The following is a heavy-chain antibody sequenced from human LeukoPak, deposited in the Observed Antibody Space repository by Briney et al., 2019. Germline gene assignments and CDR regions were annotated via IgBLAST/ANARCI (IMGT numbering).Heavy chain of an antibody. CDR2: ISTDGSNK. V-gene: IGHV3-30*03. Sequence: AGGSLRLSCAASGFTFSYYGLHWVRQAPGKGLEWVALISTDGSNKNYADSVKGRFTISRDNAKNSLYLQMNSLRAEDTAVYYYARVVKVSDIWGQGTMVTVSS. D-gene: IGHD2-21*01. CDR3: ARVVKVSDI. CDR1: GFTFSYYG. J-gene: IGHJ3*02.